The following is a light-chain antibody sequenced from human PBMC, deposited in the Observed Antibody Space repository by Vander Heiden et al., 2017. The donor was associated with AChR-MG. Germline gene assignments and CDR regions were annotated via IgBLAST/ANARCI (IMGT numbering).Light chain of an antibody. CDR2: AAL. CDR1: QSISIY. CDR3: QQRDSSPLT. Sequence: DIQMTQSPSSLSASVGDRVTITCRASQSISIYVNWYQHKPGKAPKLLIFAALNLQSGVPSRFSGSGSGTDFTLTISRLQPEDFATYYCQQRDSSPLTFGGGTKVDIK. V-gene: IGKV1-39*01. J-gene: IGKJ4*01.